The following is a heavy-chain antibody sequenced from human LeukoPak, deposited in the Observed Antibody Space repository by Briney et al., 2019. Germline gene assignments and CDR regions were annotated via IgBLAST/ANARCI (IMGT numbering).Heavy chain of an antibody. CDR2: IIPIFGTA. Sequence: ASVKVSCKASGGTFSSYAISWVRQAPGQGLEWMGGIIPIFGTANYAQKFQGRVTITTDESTSTAYMELSSLRSEDTAVYYCAWVGAIGLTTTNLDYWGQGTLVTVSS. CDR3: AWVGAIGLTTTNLDY. D-gene: IGHD4/OR15-4a*01. J-gene: IGHJ4*02. CDR1: GGTFSSYA. V-gene: IGHV1-69*05.